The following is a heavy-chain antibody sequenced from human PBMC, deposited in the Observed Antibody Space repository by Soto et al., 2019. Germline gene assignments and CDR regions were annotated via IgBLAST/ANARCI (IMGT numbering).Heavy chain of an antibody. Sequence: KTSETLSLTCTVSGGSISSYDWSWIRQPPGKGLEWIGYIYYSGSTNYNPSLKSRVTISVDTSKNQFSLKLSSVTAADTAVYYCAREEKSGWSPYYFDYWGQGTLVTVSS. CDR3: AREEKSGWSPYYFDY. CDR2: IYYSGST. CDR1: GGSISSYD. V-gene: IGHV4-59*01. D-gene: IGHD6-19*01. J-gene: IGHJ4*02.